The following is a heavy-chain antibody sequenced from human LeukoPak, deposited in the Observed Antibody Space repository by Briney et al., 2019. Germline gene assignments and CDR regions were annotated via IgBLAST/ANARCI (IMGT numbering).Heavy chain of an antibody. CDR2: ISSNGGST. V-gene: IGHV3-64*01. D-gene: IGHD6-6*01. J-gene: IGHJ6*03. Sequence: GGSLRLSXAASGFTFSSYAMHWVRQAPGKGLEYVSAISSNGGSTYYANSVKGRFTISRDNSKNTLYIQMGSLRAEDMAVYYCARVSTAAREGYYYYMDVWGKGTTVTVSS. CDR3: ARVSTAAREGYYYYMDV. CDR1: GFTFSSYA.